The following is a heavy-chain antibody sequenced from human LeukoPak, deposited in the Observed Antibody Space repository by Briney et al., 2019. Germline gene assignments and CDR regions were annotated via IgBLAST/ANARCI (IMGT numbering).Heavy chain of an antibody. CDR2: IYPGDSHT. V-gene: IGHV5-51*01. CDR3: ARVGSSWYLYFDY. Sequence: GESLKISCKVSGNSFSNYWIGWVRQMPGKGLEWMGIIYPGDSHTRYSPSFQGPVTISADKSISTAYLQWSSLKASDTAMYYCARVGSSWYLYFDYWGQGTLVTVSS. J-gene: IGHJ4*02. D-gene: IGHD6-13*01. CDR1: GNSFSNYW.